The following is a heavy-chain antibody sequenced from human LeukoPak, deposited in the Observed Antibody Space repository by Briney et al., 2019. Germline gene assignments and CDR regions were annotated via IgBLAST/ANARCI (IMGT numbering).Heavy chain of an antibody. V-gene: IGHV3-48*01. CDR2: ISSSSSTI. CDR1: GFTFSSYE. CDR3: AREETYYYDSSGLDY. D-gene: IGHD3-22*01. Sequence: GGSLRLSCVASGFTFSSYEMNWVRQAPGKGLEWVSYISSSSSTIYYADSVKGRFTISRDNAKNSLYLQMNSLRAEDTAVYYCAREETYYYDSSGLDYWGQGTLVTVSS. J-gene: IGHJ4*02.